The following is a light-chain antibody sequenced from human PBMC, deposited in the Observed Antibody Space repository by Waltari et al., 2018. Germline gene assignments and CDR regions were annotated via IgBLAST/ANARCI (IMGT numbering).Light chain of an antibody. CDR1: SSAAGGFNY. V-gene: IGLV2-11*01. CDR3: CSYAGSYTYVV. Sequence: QSALTQPRSVSGSPGQSVTISCTGTSSAAGGFNYVSWYQQHPGKAPKLMFYDVNKRPSGVPDRFSGSKSGNTASLTISGLQAEDEADYHCCSYAGSYTYVVFGGGTKLTVL. J-gene: IGLJ2*01. CDR2: DVN.